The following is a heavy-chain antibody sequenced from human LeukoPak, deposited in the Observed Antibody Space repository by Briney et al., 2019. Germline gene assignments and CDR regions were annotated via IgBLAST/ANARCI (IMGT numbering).Heavy chain of an antibody. CDR1: GGSVSYSLYH. V-gene: IGHV4-39*01. D-gene: IGHD6-19*01. CDR2: IYYSGST. Sequence: SETLSLTFTGTGGSVSYSLYHCVWIRQPPGKGLEWIGSIYYSGSTYYNPSLKSRVTISVDTSKNQFSLKLSSVTAADTAVYYCARSEVAEHYFNYVGRGTLVIVSS. J-gene: IGHJ4*02. CDR3: ARSEVAEHYFNY.